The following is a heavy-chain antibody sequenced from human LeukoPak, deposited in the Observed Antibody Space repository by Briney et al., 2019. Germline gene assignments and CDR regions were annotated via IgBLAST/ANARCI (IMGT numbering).Heavy chain of an antibody. J-gene: IGHJ6*03. Sequence: SETLSLTCTVSGGSISSSSYYWGWIRQPPGKGLEWIGSIYYSGSTYYNPSLKSRVTISVDTSKNQFSLKLSSVTAADTAVYYCARNYGGQEGYYYYYMDVWGKGTTVTVSS. CDR1: GGSISSSSYY. CDR3: ARNYGGQEGYYYYYMDV. V-gene: IGHV4-39*07. CDR2: IYYSGST. D-gene: IGHD4-23*01.